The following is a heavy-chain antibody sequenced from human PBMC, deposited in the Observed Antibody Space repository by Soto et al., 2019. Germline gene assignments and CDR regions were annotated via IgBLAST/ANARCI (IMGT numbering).Heavy chain of an antibody. D-gene: IGHD1-26*01. V-gene: IGHV1-18*01. J-gene: IGHJ4*02. Sequence: QVQLVQSGAEVKKPGASVKVSCKASGYTFTSYGISWVRQAPGQGLEWMGWINPYNGNTNYAQKLQGRVTMTTDTSTNTAYMELRSLRSYATAVYYCARDWFGSDYWGQGSLVTVSS. CDR3: ARDWFGSDY. CDR2: INPYNGNT. CDR1: GYTFTSYG.